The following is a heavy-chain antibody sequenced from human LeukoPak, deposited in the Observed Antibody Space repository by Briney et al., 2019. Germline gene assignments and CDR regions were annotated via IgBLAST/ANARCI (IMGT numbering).Heavy chain of an antibody. Sequence: ASVKVSCKASGYSFIDYYIHWVRQAPGQGLEWMGWVNPHSGGTKFAQKFQGRVTMTRDTSINTANMEVSSLRSDDTAVYYCARDIGDYYGSGSYWLLWGQGTLVTVAS. CDR2: VNPHSGGT. CDR3: ARDIGDYYGSGSYWLL. CDR1: GYSFIDYY. J-gene: IGHJ4*02. V-gene: IGHV1-2*02. D-gene: IGHD3-10*01.